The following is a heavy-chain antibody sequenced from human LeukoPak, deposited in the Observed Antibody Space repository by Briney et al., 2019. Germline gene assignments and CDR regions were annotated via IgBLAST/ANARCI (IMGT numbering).Heavy chain of an antibody. CDR2: INPNSGGT. CDR1: GYTLTDYY. Sequence: GASVKVSCRASGYTLTDYYINWVRQAPGQVLEWMGWINPNSGGTSYTQRFQGRVTMTRNTSVNTAYMELSGLTSDDTAVYYCARDHRGIAATEWYDYWGQGTLVTVSS. J-gene: IGHJ4*02. CDR3: ARDHRGIAATEWYDY. D-gene: IGHD6-13*01. V-gene: IGHV1-2*02.